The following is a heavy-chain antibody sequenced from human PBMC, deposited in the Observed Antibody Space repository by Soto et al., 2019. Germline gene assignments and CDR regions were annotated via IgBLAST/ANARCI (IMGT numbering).Heavy chain of an antibody. V-gene: IGHV3-23*01. CDR2: IGASGSRT. CDR3: AKDRERDAWYEDY. D-gene: IGHD6-13*01. Sequence: PGGSLRLSCAASGFTFSSYAMSWVRQAPGKGLEWVSVIGASGSRTFYADSVRGRFTVSRDNSKNMVYVQMNSLRVEDTAVYYCAKDRERDAWYEDYWGQGTLVTVSS. J-gene: IGHJ4*02. CDR1: GFTFSSYA.